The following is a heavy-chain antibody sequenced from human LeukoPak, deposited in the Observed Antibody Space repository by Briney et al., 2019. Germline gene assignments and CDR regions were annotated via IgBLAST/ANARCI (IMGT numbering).Heavy chain of an antibody. V-gene: IGHV4-59*01. CDR2: ISSSGTT. J-gene: IGHJ4*02. CDR3: AQGAGWYQF. CDR1: GGSINGFY. Sequence: SQTLSLTCTVSGGSINGFYWSWLRQPPGKGPEWIGYISSSGTTNYNPSLKSRITVSLDTSKNQFSLNLRSMTAADTAVYYCAQGAGWYQFWGQGTLVTVSS. D-gene: IGHD6-19*01.